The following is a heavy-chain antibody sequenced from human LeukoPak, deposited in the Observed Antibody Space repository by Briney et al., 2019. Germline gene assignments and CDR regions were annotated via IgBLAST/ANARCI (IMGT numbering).Heavy chain of an antibody. CDR3: ASLDSSGYYSDY. Sequence: SETLCLTCAVSGGSISSGGYSWSWIRQPPGKGLEWIGYIYHSGSTYYNPSLKSRVTISVDRSKNQFSLKLSSVTAADTAVYYCASLDSSGYYSDYWGQGTLVTVSS. V-gene: IGHV4-30-2*01. CDR1: GGSISSGGYS. D-gene: IGHD3-22*01. CDR2: IYHSGST. J-gene: IGHJ4*02.